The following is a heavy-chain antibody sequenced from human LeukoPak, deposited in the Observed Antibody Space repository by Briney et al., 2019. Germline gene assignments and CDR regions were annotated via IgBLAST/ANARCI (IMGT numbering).Heavy chain of an antibody. D-gene: IGHD6-19*01. CDR2: ISSSSSYI. CDR3: ARGDGGWYYFDY. J-gene: IGHJ4*02. CDR1: GFTFSSYS. Sequence: SGGSLELSCAASGFTFSSYSMNWVRQAPGKGLEWVSSISSSSSYIYYADSVKGRFTISRDNAKNSLYLQMNSLRAEDTAVYYCARGDGGWYYFDYWGQGTLVTVSS. V-gene: IGHV3-21*01.